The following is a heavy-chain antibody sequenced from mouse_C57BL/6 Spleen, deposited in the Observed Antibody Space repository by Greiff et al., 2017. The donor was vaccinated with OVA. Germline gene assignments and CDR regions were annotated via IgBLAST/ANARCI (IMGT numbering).Heavy chain of an antibody. J-gene: IGHJ4*01. Sequence: VLLQQPGAELVKPGASVKLSCKASGYTFTSYWMHWVKQRPGQGLEWIGMIHPNSGSTNYNEKFKSKATLTVDKSSSTAYMQLSSLTSEDSAVYYGARKDYSNYGAMDYWGQGTSVTVSS. CDR1: GYTFTSYW. D-gene: IGHD2-5*01. CDR3: ARKDYSNYGAMDY. V-gene: IGHV1-64*01. CDR2: IHPNSGST.